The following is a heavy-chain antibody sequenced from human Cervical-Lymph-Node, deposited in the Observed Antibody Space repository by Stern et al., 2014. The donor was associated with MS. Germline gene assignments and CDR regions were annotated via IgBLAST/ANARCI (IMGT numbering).Heavy chain of an antibody. CDR2: TADDADKK. CDR3: AKDTGSYYTHHLDH. J-gene: IGHJ5*02. V-gene: IGHV3-30*18. CDR1: GFIFSNYG. Sequence: VQLVESGGGVVQPGRSLKLSCAMSGFIFSNYGIHGVRQPPGQGLAWVAVTADDADKKYYGDSVKGRFTIARDGSKNTVYLQMNSLRPEDTAIYYCAKDTGSYYTHHLDHWGQGALVTVSS. D-gene: IGHD1-26*01.